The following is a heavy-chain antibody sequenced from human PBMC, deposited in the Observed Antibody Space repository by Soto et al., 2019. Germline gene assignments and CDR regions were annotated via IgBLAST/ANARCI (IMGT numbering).Heavy chain of an antibody. CDR1: GFTFSSYW. Sequence: EVQLVESGGGLVQPGGSLRLSCVASGFTFSSYWMTWVRQTPGKGLEWVANINQDGSVRFFLDSVKGRFTISRDNAKNSLYLQMNSLRAEDTAVYYCASGRALDYWGQGTLVTVSS. J-gene: IGHJ4*02. V-gene: IGHV3-7*01. CDR2: INQDGSVR. D-gene: IGHD1-26*01. CDR3: ASGRALDY.